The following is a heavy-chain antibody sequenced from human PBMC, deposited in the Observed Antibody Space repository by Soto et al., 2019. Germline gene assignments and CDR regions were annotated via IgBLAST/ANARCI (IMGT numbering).Heavy chain of an antibody. CDR1: GFSLSTVGEG. J-gene: IGHJ5*02. Sequence: SGPTLVNPTQTLTLTCTVSGFSLSTVGEGVGWIRQSPGKALEWLALIYWDDEKRYSPSLESRLTITKDTSKNQVVLIMTNMDPVDTATHYRAQRGPWGSYRQGRFGPWGQGTLVPVSS. CDR2: IYWDDEK. D-gene: IGHD3-16*02. CDR3: AQRGPWGSYRQGRFGP. V-gene: IGHV2-5*02.